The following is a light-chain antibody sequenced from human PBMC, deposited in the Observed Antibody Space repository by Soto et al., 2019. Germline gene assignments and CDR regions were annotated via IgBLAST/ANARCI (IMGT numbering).Light chain of an antibody. CDR2: GNS. J-gene: IGLJ2*01. CDR1: SSNIGAGYD. CDR3: QSYDSSLSGVV. Sequence: QSVLTQPTSVSGSPGQRVTISCTGSSSNIGAGYDVHWYQQLPGTAPKLLIYGNSNRPSGVPDRFSGSKSGTSASLAITGLQAEDEADYYCQSYDSSLSGVVFGGGTQLTV. V-gene: IGLV1-40*01.